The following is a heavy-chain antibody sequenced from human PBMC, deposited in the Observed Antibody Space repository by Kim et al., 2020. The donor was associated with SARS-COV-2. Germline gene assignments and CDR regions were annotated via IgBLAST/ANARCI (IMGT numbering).Heavy chain of an antibody. Sequence: GGSLRLSCAASGFTFDDYAMHWVRQAPGKGLEWVSGISWNSGSIGYADSVKGRFTISRDNAKNSLYLQMNSLRAEDTALYYCAKELQGYQNYYGMDVWGQGTTVTVSS. D-gene: IGHD2-15*01. V-gene: IGHV3-9*01. CDR1: GFTFDDYA. CDR3: AKELQGYQNYYGMDV. CDR2: ISWNSGSI. J-gene: IGHJ6*02.